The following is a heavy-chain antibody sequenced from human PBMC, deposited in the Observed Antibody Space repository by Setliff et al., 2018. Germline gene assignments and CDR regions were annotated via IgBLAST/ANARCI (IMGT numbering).Heavy chain of an antibody. V-gene: IGHV4-61*02. CDR2: LHTSGST. Sequence: SETLSLTCAVSGGSISSGSYYWSWIRQPAGKGLEWVGRLHTSGSTNYNPSLKSRVTISVDTSKNQFSLKLSSVTAADTAIYFCARDNTIVGATDYWGQGTLVTVSS. CDR1: GGSISSGSYY. CDR3: ARDNTIVGATDY. J-gene: IGHJ4*02. D-gene: IGHD1-26*01.